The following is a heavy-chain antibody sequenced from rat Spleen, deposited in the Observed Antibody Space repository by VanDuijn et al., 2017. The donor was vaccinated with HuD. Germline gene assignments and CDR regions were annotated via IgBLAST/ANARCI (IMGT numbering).Heavy chain of an antibody. J-gene: IGHJ3*01. V-gene: IGHV5S10*01. CDR2: IIYDGSRT. CDR1: GFTFSDYN. CDR3: ATRGGDGNWVAY. Sequence: EVQLVESGGGLVQPGRSLKLSCAASGFTFSDYNMAWVRQAPKKGLEWVATIIYDGSRTYYRDSVKGRFTISRDNAKSTLYLQMDSLRSEDTATYYCATRGGDGNWVAYWGQGTLVTVSS. D-gene: IGHD1-1*01.